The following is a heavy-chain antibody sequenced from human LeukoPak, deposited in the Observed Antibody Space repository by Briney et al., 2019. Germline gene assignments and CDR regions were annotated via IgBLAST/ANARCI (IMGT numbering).Heavy chain of an antibody. CDR1: GGTFSSYA. J-gene: IGHJ4*02. V-gene: IGHV1-69*13. CDR2: IIPIFGTA. CDR3: ARRYYYDSSGYFDY. Sequence: SVKVSCKASGGTFSSYAISWVRQAPGQGLEWTGGIIPIFGTANYAQKFQGRVTITADESTSTAYMELSSLRSEGTAVYYCARRYYYDSSGYFDYWGQGTLVTVSS. D-gene: IGHD3-22*01.